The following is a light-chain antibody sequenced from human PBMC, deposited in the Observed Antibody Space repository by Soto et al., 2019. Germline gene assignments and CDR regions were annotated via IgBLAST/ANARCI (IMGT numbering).Light chain of an antibody. Sequence: QSALTQPASVSGSPGQSITISCTGTSSDVGGYNYVSWYQQHPGIAPKLLIYGVTNRPSGVSPRFSGSKSGNTASLTISGLQAEDEADYHCSSYTSASTLLYXFGTGXKLTVL. CDR2: GVT. J-gene: IGLJ1*01. CDR3: SSYTSASTLLYX. CDR1: SSDVGGYNY. V-gene: IGLV2-14*01.